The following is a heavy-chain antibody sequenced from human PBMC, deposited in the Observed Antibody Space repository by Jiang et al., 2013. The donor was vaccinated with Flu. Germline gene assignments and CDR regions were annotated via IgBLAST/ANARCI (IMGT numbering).Heavy chain of an antibody. Sequence: GSGLVKPSETLSLTCTVSGGSISSSPYYWGWIRQPPGKGLEWIGSIYYSGSTYYNPSLKSRVTISVDTSKNQFSLKLMSSVTAADTAVYYCARHQADFWSGYSLPPLNWFDPWGQGTLVTVSS. CDR1: GGSISSSPYY. V-gene: IGHV4-39*07. J-gene: IGHJ5*02. CDR3: ARHQADFWSGYSLPPLNWFDP. D-gene: IGHD3-3*01. CDR2: IYYSGST.